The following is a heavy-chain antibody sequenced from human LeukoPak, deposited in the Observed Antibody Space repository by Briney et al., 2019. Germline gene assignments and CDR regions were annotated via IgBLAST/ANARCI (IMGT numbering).Heavy chain of an antibody. D-gene: IGHD3-10*01. V-gene: IGHV1-2*02. CDR2: INPNSGGT. CDR1: GYTFTDYY. CDR3: ARRADAGNYLMDY. Sequence: ASVKVSCKASGYTFTDYYIHWVRQAPGQGLEWMGWINPNSGGTNYAESFQGRVTMTSDTPITTAYMDLSRLTSDDTGVYYCARRADAGNYLMDYWGQGTLVTVSS. J-gene: IGHJ4*02.